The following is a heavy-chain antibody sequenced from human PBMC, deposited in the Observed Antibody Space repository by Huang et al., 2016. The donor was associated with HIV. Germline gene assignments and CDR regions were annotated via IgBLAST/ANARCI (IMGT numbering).Heavy chain of an antibody. CDR1: GASISSSYS. Sequence: QLQLQESGSRLVKPSQTLSLPCAVSGASISSSYSWTWIRQPPGKGPEWLGYIYHSGSTSYNPSVKSRVTISMDTSKNEFSLKLTSVTAADSAVYYCARVASYDSISYYFDHWGQGALVTVSS. D-gene: IGHD3-22*01. CDR2: IYHSGST. J-gene: IGHJ4*02. CDR3: ARVASYDSISYYFDH. V-gene: IGHV4-30-2*01.